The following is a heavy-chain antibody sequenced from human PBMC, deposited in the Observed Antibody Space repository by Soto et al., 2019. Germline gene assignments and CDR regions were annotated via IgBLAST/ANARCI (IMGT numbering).Heavy chain of an antibody. D-gene: IGHD1-26*01. CDR1: GFTFSSYA. V-gene: IGHV3-30-3*01. J-gene: IGHJ4*02. CDR3: ARDYTPWELRHYFDY. CDR2: ISYDGSNK. Sequence: GGSLRLSCAASGFTFSSYAMHWVRQAPGKGLEWVAVISYDGSNKYYADSVKGRFTISRDNSKNTLYLQMNSLRAEDTAVYYCARDYTPWELRHYFDYWGQGTLVTVSS.